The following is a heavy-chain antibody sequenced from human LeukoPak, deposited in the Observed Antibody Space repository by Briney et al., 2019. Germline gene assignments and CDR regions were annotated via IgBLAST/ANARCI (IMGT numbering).Heavy chain of an antibody. CDR2: ISSSGSTI. Sequence: GGSLRLSCAASGFTFSSYEMNWARQAPGKGLEWVSYISSSGSTIYYADSVKGRFTISRDNAKNSLYLQMNSLRAEDTAVYYCARAGGLYYDSSGAFDYWGQGTLVTVSS. CDR3: ARAGGLYYDSSGAFDY. CDR1: GFTFSSYE. D-gene: IGHD3-22*01. V-gene: IGHV3-48*03. J-gene: IGHJ4*02.